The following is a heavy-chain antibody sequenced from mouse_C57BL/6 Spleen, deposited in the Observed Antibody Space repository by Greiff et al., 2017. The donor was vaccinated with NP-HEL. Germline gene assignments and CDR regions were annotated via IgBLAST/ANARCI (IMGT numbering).Heavy chain of an antibody. CDR2: INPNYGTT. D-gene: IGHD1-1*01. Sequence: EVQLVEPGPELVKPGASVKISCKASGYSFTDYNMNWVKQSNGKSLEWIGVINPNYGTTSYNQTFKGKATLTVDQSSPTAYLQLNSLTSGDSAVYCCVPIGRYIIRTHWGQGTLVTVSA. CDR3: VPIGRYIIRTH. V-gene: IGHV1-39*01. J-gene: IGHJ3*01. CDR1: GYSFTDYN.